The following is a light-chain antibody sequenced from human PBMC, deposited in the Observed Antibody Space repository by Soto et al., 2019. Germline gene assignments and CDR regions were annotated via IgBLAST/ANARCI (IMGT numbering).Light chain of an antibody. CDR3: CSHAGNFILV. J-gene: IGLJ2*01. CDR2: DVT. Sequence: QSALTQPLSVSGSPGQSVTISCTGTSSDVGGSNYVSWYQQHPGKTPKLMIYDVTKRPSGVPDRFSGSKSDSTASLTISGLQAEDEADYYCCSHAGNFILVFGGGTKLTVL. V-gene: IGLV2-11*01. CDR1: SSDVGGSNY.